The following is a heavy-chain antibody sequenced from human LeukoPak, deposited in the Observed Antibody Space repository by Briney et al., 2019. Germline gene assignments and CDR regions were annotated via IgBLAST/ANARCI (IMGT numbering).Heavy chain of an antibody. V-gene: IGHV3-21*01. J-gene: IGHJ4*02. Sequence: GGSLRLSCAASGFTFSSYEMNWVRQAPGKGLEWVSSITSSSSYIYCADSVKGRFTISRDNAKNSLYLQMNSLRAEDTAVYYCARHVVAVGFDYWGQGTLVTVSS. CDR2: ITSSSSYI. D-gene: IGHD3-22*01. CDR3: ARHVVAVGFDY. CDR1: GFTFSSYE.